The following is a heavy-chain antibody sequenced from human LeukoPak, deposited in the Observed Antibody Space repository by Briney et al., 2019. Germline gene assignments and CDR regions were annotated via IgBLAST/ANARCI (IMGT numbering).Heavy chain of an antibody. D-gene: IGHD2/OR15-2a*01. Sequence: PGGSLRLSCAASGSTFSSYWMEWVRQAPGKGLGWVSRINSDGRNINHADSVKGRITISKDNAKIMLYLQMNSLRAEDTAVYYCAPDLSVIVPSAQYGMDFWGQGTTVTVSS. V-gene: IGHV3-74*01. CDR2: INSDGRNI. J-gene: IGHJ6*02. CDR3: APDLSVIVPSAQYGMDF. CDR1: GSTFSSYW.